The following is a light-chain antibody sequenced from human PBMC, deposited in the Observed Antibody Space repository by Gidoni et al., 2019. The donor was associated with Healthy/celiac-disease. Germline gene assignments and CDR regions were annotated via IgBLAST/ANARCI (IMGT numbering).Light chain of an antibody. CDR1: QSLLHSNGYNY. CDR2: LGS. Sequence: DIVMTQSHLSLPVTPGEPASISCRSSQSLLHSNGYNYLDWYLQKPGQSPPLLIYLGSNRASGVPDRFSGSGSGTDFTLKISRVEAEDVGVYYCMQALQTPITFGQGTRLEIK. CDR3: MQALQTPIT. J-gene: IGKJ5*01. V-gene: IGKV2-28*01.